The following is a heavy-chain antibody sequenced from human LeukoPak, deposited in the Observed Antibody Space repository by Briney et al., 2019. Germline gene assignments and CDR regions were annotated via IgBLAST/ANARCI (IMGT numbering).Heavy chain of an antibody. CDR2: ISSSGSSI. D-gene: IGHD5/OR15-5a*01. V-gene: IGHV3-48*03. Sequence: GGSLRLSCAPSGFTSWSYELNCVCQAPGKGLEWVSCISSSGSSIYYADSVKGRFTISRDNAKNSLYLQMNSLRAEDTAVYYFARAVSLAGVSFDYCGQGTLVTVSS. CDR1: GFTSWSYE. CDR3: ARAVSLAGVSFDY. J-gene: IGHJ4*02.